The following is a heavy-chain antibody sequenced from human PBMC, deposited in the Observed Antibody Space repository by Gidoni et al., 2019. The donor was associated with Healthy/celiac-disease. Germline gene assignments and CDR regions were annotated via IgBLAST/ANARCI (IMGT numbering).Heavy chain of an antibody. CDR3: AKAFDYYDSSGYGYYYYYYGMDV. J-gene: IGHJ6*02. Sequence: EVQLVESGGGLVQPGGCLRLCCAASGLTFSSSAMSWVLQAPGKGLELVSANSGSGGSTYYADSVKGRFTIPRDNSKNTLYLKRNSLRAEDTAVYYCAKAFDYYDSSGYGYYYYYYGMDVWGQGTTVTVSS. CDR2: NSGSGGST. V-gene: IGHV3-23*04. D-gene: IGHD3-22*01. CDR1: GLTFSSSA.